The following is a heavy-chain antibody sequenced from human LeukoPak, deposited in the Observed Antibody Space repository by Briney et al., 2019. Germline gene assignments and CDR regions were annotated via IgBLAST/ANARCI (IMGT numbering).Heavy chain of an antibody. CDR1: GGSISGYY. CDR3: ARGGASNYDFWSGWAPYYYYGMDV. J-gene: IGHJ6*02. Sequence: PSETLSLTCTVSGGSISGYYWSWIRQPPGKGLEWIGYIYYSGSTNYNPSLKSRVTISVDTSKNQFSLKLSSVTAADTAVYYCARGGASNYDFWSGWAPYYYYGMDVWGQGTTVTVSS. D-gene: IGHD3-3*01. CDR2: IYYSGST. V-gene: IGHV4-59*01.